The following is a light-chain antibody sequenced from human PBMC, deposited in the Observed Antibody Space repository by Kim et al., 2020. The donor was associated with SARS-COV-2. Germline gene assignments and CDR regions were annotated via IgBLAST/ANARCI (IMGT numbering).Light chain of an antibody. Sequence: DIQMTQSPSSLSASVGDSVTITCRISQSISNSLNWYQHKPGKAPKLLITAASDLHSGVPSRFSGGGSGTHLTLTIRGVQPEDSATYYCHQAYDFPSTLGPGTGLEI. CDR1: QSISNS. J-gene: IGKJ2*01. V-gene: IGKV1-39*01. CDR2: AAS. CDR3: HQAYDFPST.